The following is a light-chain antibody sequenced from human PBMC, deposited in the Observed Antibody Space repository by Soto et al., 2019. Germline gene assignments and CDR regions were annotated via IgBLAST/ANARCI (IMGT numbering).Light chain of an antibody. CDR1: QGISNW. CDR3: QQGNSFPFT. J-gene: IGKJ4*01. Sequence: DIQMTQSPSSVSASVGDSGSITCRASQGISNWLAWYQQKPGKAPKLLIYAASSLQSGVSSRFSGSGSGTDFTLTISSLEPEDFAAYYCQQGNSFPFTFGRGTKVDIK. CDR2: AAS. V-gene: IGKV1-12*01.